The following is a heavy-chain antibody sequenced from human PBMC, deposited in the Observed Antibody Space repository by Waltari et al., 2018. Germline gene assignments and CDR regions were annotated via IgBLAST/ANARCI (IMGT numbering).Heavy chain of an antibody. V-gene: IGHV4-39*01. CDR3: ARSLHIFRAAAGMFDY. D-gene: IGHD6-13*01. CDR1: DDSISSGDYY. Sequence: QLQLQESGPGLLKPSGTLSLTCTVSDDSISSGDYYWGWIHQSPGKGPEWIGSVYYSGSTSYNTSLKRRVTISVDTSKKQFSLKLSSVTAADTAVYYCARSLHIFRAAAGMFDYWGQGTLVTVSS. CDR2: VYYSGST. J-gene: IGHJ4*02.